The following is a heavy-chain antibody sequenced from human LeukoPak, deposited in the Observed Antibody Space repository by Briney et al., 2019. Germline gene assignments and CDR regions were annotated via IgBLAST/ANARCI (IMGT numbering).Heavy chain of an antibody. J-gene: IGHJ6*02. CDR1: GGTFSSYA. CDR3: ARIYGDYAMGYYYYGMDA. V-gene: IGHV1-69*13. D-gene: IGHD4-17*01. Sequence: SVKVSCKASGGTFSSYAISWVRQAPGQGLEWMGGIIPIFGTANYAQKFQGRVTITADESTSTAYMELSSLRSEDTAVYYCARIYGDYAMGYYYYGMDAWGQGTTVTVSS. CDR2: IIPIFGTA.